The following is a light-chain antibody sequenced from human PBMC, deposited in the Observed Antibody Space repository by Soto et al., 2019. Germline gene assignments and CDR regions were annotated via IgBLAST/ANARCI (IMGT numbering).Light chain of an antibody. CDR1: QSVSSY. CDR3: XQRSNWPPA. J-gene: IGKJ2*01. CDR2: DAS. V-gene: IGKV3-11*01. Sequence: EIVLTQSPATLSLSPGERATLSCRASQSVSSYLAWYQQKPGQAPRLLIYDASNRATGIPARFSGSGSGTDFTLTISSLEPEDXAXXXXXQRSNWPPAFGQGTKLEIK.